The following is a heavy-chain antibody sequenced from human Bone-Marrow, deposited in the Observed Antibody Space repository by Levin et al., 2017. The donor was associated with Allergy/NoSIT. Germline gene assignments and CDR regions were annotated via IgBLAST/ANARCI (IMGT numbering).Heavy chain of an antibody. Sequence: SQTLSLTCTVSGGSISSGSYYWGWIRQPPGKGLGWIGSIHHSGSTYYNPSLKSRITMSVDTSKNQFSLMLCSVTAADTAVYYCARAGRVEGAARRHFFDDWGQGTLVTVSS. J-gene: IGHJ4*02. CDR3: ARAGRVEGAARRHFFDD. CDR1: GGSISSGSYY. V-gene: IGHV4-39*07. CDR2: IHHSGST. D-gene: IGHD6-6*01.